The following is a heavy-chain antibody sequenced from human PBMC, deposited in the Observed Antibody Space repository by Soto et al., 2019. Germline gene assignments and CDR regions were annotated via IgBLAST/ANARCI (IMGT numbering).Heavy chain of an antibody. V-gene: IGHV4-4*02. J-gene: IGHJ4*02. CDR2: IYHSGST. CDR1: GGSISSSNW. Sequence: SETLSLTCAVSGGSISSSNWWSWVRQPPGKGLEWIGEIYHSGSTHYNPSLKSRVTISVDKSKNQFSLKLSSVTAADTAVYYCARGSDILTGYYQGWPGYFDYWGQGTLVTVSS. D-gene: IGHD3-9*01. CDR3: ARGSDILTGYYQGWPGYFDY.